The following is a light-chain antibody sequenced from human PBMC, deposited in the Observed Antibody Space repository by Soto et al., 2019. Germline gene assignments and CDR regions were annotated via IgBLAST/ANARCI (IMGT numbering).Light chain of an antibody. CDR3: QQRFNLPRT. CDR2: AAS. Sequence: DIQMTQSPSSLSASVGETITITCRASQSISSSLNWFQHSPGQPPKLLLFAASNLHAGVPPRFSGSGSGTSFSLTISSLKPEDFDNYYCQQRFNLPRTFGPGTKVDIK. J-gene: IGKJ1*01. CDR1: QSISSS. V-gene: IGKV1-39*01.